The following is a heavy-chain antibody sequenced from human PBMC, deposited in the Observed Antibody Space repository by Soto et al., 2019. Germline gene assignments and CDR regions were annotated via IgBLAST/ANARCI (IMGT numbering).Heavy chain of an antibody. D-gene: IGHD3-10*01. J-gene: IGHJ4*02. V-gene: IGHV4-61*01. CDR2: IYYSGST. Sequence: SETLSLTCTVSGGSVSSGSYYWSWIRQPPGKGLEWIGYIYYSGSTNYNPSLKSRVTISVDTSKNQFSLKLSSVTAADTAVYYCAGFGEYIDYWGQGTLVTVSS. CDR3: AGFGEYIDY. CDR1: GGSVSSGSYY.